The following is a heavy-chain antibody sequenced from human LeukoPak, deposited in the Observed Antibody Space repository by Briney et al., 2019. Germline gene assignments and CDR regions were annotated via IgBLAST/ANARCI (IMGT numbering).Heavy chain of an antibody. V-gene: IGHV4-34*01. CDR3: ARGIVVVPAAISLSRPGARFDY. J-gene: IGHJ4*02. D-gene: IGHD2-2*02. CDR2: INHSGST. CDR1: GGSFSGYY. Sequence: PSETLSLTRAVYGGSFSGYYWSWIRQPPGKGLEWIGEINHSGSTNCNPSLKSRVTISVDTSKNQFSLKLSSVTAADTAVYYCARGIVVVPAAISLSRPGARFDYWGQGTLVTVSS.